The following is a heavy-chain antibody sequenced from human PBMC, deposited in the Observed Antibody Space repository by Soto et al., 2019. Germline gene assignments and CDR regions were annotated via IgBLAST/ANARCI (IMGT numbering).Heavy chain of an antibody. D-gene: IGHD6-19*01. Sequence: ASVKVSCKASGYTFTSSAMQWVRQARGQRLEWIGWIVVGSGNTNYAQKFQERVTITRDMSTSTAYMELSSLRSEDAAVYYCAAVGSGWGNDYWGQGTLVTVSS. CDR3: AAVGSGWGNDY. CDR1: GYTFTSSA. V-gene: IGHV1-58*02. CDR2: IVVGSGNT. J-gene: IGHJ4*02.